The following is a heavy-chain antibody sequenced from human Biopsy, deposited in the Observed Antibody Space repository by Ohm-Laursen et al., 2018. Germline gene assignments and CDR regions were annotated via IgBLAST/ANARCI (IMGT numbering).Heavy chain of an antibody. D-gene: IGHD3-16*01. Sequence: SLRLSCAASGFTFSNSLMRWFRQAPGKGLEWVANIKPDGSEKSYVDSVRGRFTISRDNAKNSLYLQMNSLTAEDTASYYCATTGGGLWGQGTMVTVSS. CDR1: GFTFSNSL. CDR3: ATTGGGL. V-gene: IGHV3-7*01. J-gene: IGHJ3*01. CDR2: IKPDGSEK.